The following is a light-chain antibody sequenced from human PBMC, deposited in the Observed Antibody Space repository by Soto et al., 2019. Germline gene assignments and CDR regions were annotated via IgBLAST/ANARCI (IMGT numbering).Light chain of an antibody. Sequence: DIQMTQSPSTLSGSVGDRVTITCRASQRISTWLAWYQQKTGKAPKLLIYAASTLQSGVPSRFSGSGSGTDFTLTISCLQSEDFATYYCQQYYSYPLTFGGGTKVDIK. CDR3: QQYYSYPLT. CDR2: AAS. CDR1: QRISTW. V-gene: IGKV1-5*01. J-gene: IGKJ4*01.